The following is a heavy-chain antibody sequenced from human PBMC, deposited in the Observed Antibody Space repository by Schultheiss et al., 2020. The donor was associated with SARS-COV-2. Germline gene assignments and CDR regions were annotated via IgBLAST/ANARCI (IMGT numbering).Heavy chain of an antibody. J-gene: IGHJ4*02. V-gene: IGHV1-46*01. D-gene: IGHD3-22*01. CDR3: ARDGTGFYDSSPHYIDF. CDR2: INPTGGST. CDR1: GYTFTNYY. Sequence: SVKVSCKASGYTFTNYYMHWVRQAPGHGLEWMGIINPTGGSTTYSQRFQGRVTMTRDTSTNTVYMQLSSLRSEDTAVYFCARDGTGFYDSSPHYIDFWGQGTLVTVSS.